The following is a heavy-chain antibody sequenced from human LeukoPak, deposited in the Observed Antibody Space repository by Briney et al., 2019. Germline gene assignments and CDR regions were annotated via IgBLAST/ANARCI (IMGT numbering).Heavy chain of an antibody. J-gene: IGHJ4*02. V-gene: IGHV3-74*01. CDR1: GFIFNNYW. Sequence: GGSLRLSCAASGFIFNNYWMHWVRQAPGKGLVWVSRINGDGSSTSYADSVKGRFTVSRDNAKNTLYLQMNSLKTEDTAVYYCTTDLRVVRGVIIDYWGQGTLVTVSS. D-gene: IGHD3-10*01. CDR2: INGDGSST. CDR3: TTDLRVVRGVIIDY.